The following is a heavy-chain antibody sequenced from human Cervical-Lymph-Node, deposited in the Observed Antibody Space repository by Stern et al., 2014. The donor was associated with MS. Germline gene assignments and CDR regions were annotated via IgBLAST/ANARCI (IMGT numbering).Heavy chain of an antibody. D-gene: IGHD2-2*01. V-gene: IGHV3-9*01. Sequence: EVQLVESGGGLVHPGGSLRLSCAASGFTFDDNAMHLVRQAPGKGPEWVSSIYWNSGGIDYADSLKGRFIVSRDNAESSLYLQMNSLRTEDTAFYYCATSRGGVVPGQTAFDYWGQGTLVTVSS. CDR3: ATSRGGVVPGQTAFDY. CDR1: GFTFDDNA. J-gene: IGHJ4*02. CDR2: IYWNSGGI.